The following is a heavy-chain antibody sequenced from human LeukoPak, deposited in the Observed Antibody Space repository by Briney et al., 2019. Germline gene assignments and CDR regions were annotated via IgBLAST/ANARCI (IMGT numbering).Heavy chain of an antibody. D-gene: IGHD4-17*01. V-gene: IGHV3-7*01. CDR3: ARDQMTTVTTFGEPTLVSRPGGMDV. Sequence: GGSLRLSCAASGFTFSSYWMSWVRQAPGKGLEWVANIKQDGSEKYYVDSVKGRFTISRDNAKNSLYLQMNSLRAEDTAVYYCARDQMTTVTTFGEPTLVSRPGGMDVWGQGTTVTVSS. CDR2: IKQDGSEK. J-gene: IGHJ6*02. CDR1: GFTFSSYW.